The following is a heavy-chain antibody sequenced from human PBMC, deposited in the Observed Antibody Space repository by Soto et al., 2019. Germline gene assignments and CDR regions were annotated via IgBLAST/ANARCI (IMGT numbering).Heavy chain of an antibody. CDR2: INSDGSST. CDR1: GFNFSSYW. J-gene: IGHJ4*02. D-gene: IGHD2-15*01. CDR3: VRTSLVVAAATREDY. Sequence: EVQLVESGGGLVQPGESLRLSCAASGFNFSSYWMHWVRQAPGKGLVWVSRINSDGSSTSYAGSVKGRFTISRDNAKNTLYLQMNSLRAEDTAVYYCVRTSLVVAAATREDYWGQGTLLTVSS. V-gene: IGHV3-74*01.